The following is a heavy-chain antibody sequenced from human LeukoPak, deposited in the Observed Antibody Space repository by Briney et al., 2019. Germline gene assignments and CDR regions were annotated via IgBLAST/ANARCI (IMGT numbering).Heavy chain of an antibody. Sequence: ASVKVSCKPSGYTFTTYYLHWVRQAPGQGLDWMGVISPSGGDTTYAQRFQGRLTMTRDTSTSTVYMEVSSLRSDDTAVYYCARGGTAVSTNYFDYWGQGTLITVSS. CDR2: ISPSGGDT. CDR1: GYTFTTYY. V-gene: IGHV1-46*01. CDR3: ARGGTAVSTNYFDY. D-gene: IGHD1-1*01. J-gene: IGHJ4*02.